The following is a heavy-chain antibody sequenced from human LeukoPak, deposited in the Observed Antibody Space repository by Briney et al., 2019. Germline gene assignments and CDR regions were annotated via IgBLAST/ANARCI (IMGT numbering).Heavy chain of an antibody. CDR2: IKQDGSEK. CDR3: ARIVPAAIVVSWFDP. J-gene: IGHJ5*02. CDR1: GFTFSSYW. D-gene: IGHD2-2*02. V-gene: IGHV3-7*01. Sequence: QSGGSLRLSCAASGFTFSSYWMSWVRQAPGKGLEWVANIKQDGSEKYYVDSVKGRFTISRDNAKNSLYLRMNSLRAEDTAVYYCARIVPAAIVVSWFDPWGQGTLVTVSS.